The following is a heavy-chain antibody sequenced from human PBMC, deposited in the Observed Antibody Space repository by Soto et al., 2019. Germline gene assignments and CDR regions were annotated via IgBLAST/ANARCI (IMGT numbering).Heavy chain of an antibody. V-gene: IGHV3-7*01. CDR2: IKQDGSEK. D-gene: IGHD3-22*01. CDR1: GFTFSSYW. J-gene: IGHJ4*02. Sequence: GGSLRLSCAASGFTFSSYWMSWVRQAPGKGLEWVANIKQDGSEKYYVDSVKGRFTISRDNAKDSLYLQMNSLRVEDTAVYYCAKDTYFHDSSGYYIFDYWGQGTLVTVSS. CDR3: AKDTYFHDSSGYYIFDY.